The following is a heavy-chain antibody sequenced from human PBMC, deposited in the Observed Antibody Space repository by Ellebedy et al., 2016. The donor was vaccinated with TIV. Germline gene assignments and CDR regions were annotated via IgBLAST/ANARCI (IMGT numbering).Heavy chain of an antibody. CDR2: IDSAGTGT. CDR3: ARVYTENSTPRVGFHH. CDR1: GFTFSTFW. J-gene: IGHJ1*01. Sequence: GGSLRLSXAASGFTFSTFWMTWVRQAPGKGLVWVSRIDSAGTGTSYADSVKGRFTISRDNAKNTLYLQMNSLRADDTAVYYCARVYTENSTPRVGFHHWGQGTLVTVSS. D-gene: IGHD2-2*01. V-gene: IGHV3-74*01.